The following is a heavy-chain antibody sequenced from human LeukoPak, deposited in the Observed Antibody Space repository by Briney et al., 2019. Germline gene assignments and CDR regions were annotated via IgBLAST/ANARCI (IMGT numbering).Heavy chain of an antibody. Sequence: SETLSLTCTVSGGSISSYYWNWIRQPAGKGLEWIGRIYNSDSTNYNPSLKSRVTISVDTSKNQFSLKLSSVTAADTAVYYCARVNWGSLSYYYYYGMDVWGQGTTVTVSS. CDR3: ARVNWGSLSYYYYYGMDV. J-gene: IGHJ6*02. D-gene: IGHD7-27*01. V-gene: IGHV4-4*07. CDR2: IYNSDST. CDR1: GGSISSYY.